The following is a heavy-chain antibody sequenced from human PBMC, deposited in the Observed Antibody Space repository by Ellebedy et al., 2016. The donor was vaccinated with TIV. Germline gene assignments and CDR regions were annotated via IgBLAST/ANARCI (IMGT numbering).Heavy chain of an antibody. V-gene: IGHV1-8*02. CDR2: ISAYNGNT. J-gene: IGHJ4*02. CDR1: GYTFTSYY. CDR3: ARELDVYTVFDY. Sequence: ASVKVSCKASGYTFTSYYMHWVRQAPGQGLEWMGWISAYNGNTNYAQKFQGRVTMTRNTSISTAYMELSSLRSEDTAVYYCARELDVYTVFDYWGQGTLVTVSS. D-gene: IGHD1-1*01.